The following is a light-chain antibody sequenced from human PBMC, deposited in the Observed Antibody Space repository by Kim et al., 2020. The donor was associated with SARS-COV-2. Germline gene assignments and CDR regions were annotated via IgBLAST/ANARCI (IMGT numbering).Light chain of an antibody. CDR1: RSVSSSG. J-gene: IGKJ1*01. CDR3: QQYGSSPRT. Sequence: GGGGAVTSRASRSVSSSGLAWYQQNPGRAPRRLIYGASSRATGVPDRFSGSGSGTDFTLTISRLEPEDFAVYYCQQYGSSPRTFGQGTKVDIK. CDR2: GAS. V-gene: IGKV3-20*01.